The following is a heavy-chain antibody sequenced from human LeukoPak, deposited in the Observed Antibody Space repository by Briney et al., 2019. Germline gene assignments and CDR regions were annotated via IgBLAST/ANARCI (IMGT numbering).Heavy chain of an antibody. J-gene: IGHJ3*02. CDR1: GGSISSYY. D-gene: IGHD3-10*01. V-gene: IGHV4-59*01. CDR2: IYYSGST. Sequence: SETLSLTCTVSGGSISSYYWSWIRQPPGKGLEWIGYIYYSGSTNYNPSLKSRVTISVDTSKNQFSLKLSSVTAADTAVYYCARGDFEALRDGFDNWGQGTMVNVSS. CDR3: ARGDFEALRDGFDN.